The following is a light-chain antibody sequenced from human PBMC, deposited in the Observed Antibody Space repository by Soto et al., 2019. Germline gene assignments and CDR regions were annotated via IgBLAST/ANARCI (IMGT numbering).Light chain of an antibody. CDR1: QSISSY. V-gene: IGKV1-39*01. CDR3: QQSYLTLTWT. CDR2: AAS. Sequence: DIQMTQSPSSLSASVGDRVTITCRASQSISSYLNWYQQKPGKAPKLLIYAASSLQSGVPSRFSGSGSGTDFTLTISRLQPEDFSTYYCQQSYLTLTWTFGQGTKVEIK. J-gene: IGKJ1*01.